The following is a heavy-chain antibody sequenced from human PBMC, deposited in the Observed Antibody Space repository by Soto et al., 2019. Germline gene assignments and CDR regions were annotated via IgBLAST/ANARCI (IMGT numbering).Heavy chain of an antibody. Sequence: PGGSLRLSCAASGFTFSSYGMHWVRQAPGKGLEWVAVIWSDGSNKYYADSVKGRFTIPRDNSKNTLYLQMNSLRAEDTAVYYCARYYYDSSGYYPLWGQGTLVTVSS. CDR2: IWSDGSNK. CDR1: GFTFSSYG. J-gene: IGHJ4*02. D-gene: IGHD3-22*01. V-gene: IGHV3-33*01. CDR3: ARYYYDSSGYYPL.